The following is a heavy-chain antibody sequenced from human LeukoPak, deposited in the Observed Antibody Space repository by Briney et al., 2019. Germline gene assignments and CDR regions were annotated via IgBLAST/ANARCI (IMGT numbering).Heavy chain of an antibody. V-gene: IGHV1-2*02. J-gene: IGHJ2*01. CDR1: GYTFTGYY. CDR2: INPNSGGT. D-gene: IGHD3-10*01. CDR3: ARGLTELLWFGERYFDL. Sequence: GASVKVSCKASGYTFTGYYMHWVRQAPGQGLEWMGWINPNSGGTNYAQKFQGRVTMTRDTSISTAYMELSRLRSDDTAVYYCARGLTELLWFGERYFDLWGRGTLVTVSS.